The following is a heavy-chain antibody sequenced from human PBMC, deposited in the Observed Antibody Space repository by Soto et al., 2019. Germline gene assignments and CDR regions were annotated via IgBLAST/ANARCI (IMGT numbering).Heavy chain of an antibody. D-gene: IGHD3-16*01. Sequence: EVQLLESGGVSVQPGGSLRLSCAASGFTFSTYDMTWVRQAPGKGLEWVSVIRGSDGNTYYADSVKGRFTISRDNSKNTLYLQMNSRRADDTAIYYCVKGTWGDYWGQGTLVNVSS. J-gene: IGHJ4*02. V-gene: IGHV3-23*01. CDR3: VKGTWGDY. CDR2: IRGSDGNT. CDR1: GFTFSTYD.